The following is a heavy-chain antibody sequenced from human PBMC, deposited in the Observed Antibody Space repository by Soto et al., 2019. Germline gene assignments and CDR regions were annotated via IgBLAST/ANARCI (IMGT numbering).Heavy chain of an antibody. CDR3: ARVPDR. J-gene: IGHJ5*02. Sequence: PSETLSLTCAVSGGSISSGGYSWSWIRQPPGKGLEWIGYIYHSGSTYYTPSLKIRVTLSVDRSKTQFPLKLSSVTAADTAVYYCARVPDRWGQGTLVTVSS. CDR2: IYHSGST. V-gene: IGHV4-30-2*01. CDR1: GGSISSGGYS. D-gene: IGHD2-2*01.